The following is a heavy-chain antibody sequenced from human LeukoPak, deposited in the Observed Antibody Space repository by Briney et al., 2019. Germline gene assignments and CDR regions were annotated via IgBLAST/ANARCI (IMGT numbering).Heavy chain of an antibody. V-gene: IGHV3-48*03. Sequence: GGSLRLSCAASGFTFSSYEMNWVRQAPGKGLEWVSYISSSGSTIYYADSVKGRFTISRDNAKNSLYLQMNSLRAEDTAVYYCARVIGYCSGGSCYPDAFDIWGQGTMVTVSS. D-gene: IGHD2-15*01. J-gene: IGHJ3*02. CDR1: GFTFSSYE. CDR3: ARVIGYCSGGSCYPDAFDI. CDR2: ISSSGSTI.